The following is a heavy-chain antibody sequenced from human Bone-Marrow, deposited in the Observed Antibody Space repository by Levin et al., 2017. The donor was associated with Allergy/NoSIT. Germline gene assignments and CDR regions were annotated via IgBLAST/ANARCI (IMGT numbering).Heavy chain of an antibody. V-gene: IGHV1-18*01. CDR2: IAGSSIKT. CDR1: GYSFLSYG. Sequence: PAASVKVSCKTSGYSFLSYGVSWVRQAPGQGLQWVGWIAGSSIKTNSAQKFHDRVTLTTDTSSNTAYMELRSLQSDDTAIYYCARGYCSATVCQGDDWNDVSGMDVWGQGTTVTVSS. D-gene: IGHD1-1*01. CDR3: ARGYCSATVCQGDDWNDVSGMDV. J-gene: IGHJ6*02.